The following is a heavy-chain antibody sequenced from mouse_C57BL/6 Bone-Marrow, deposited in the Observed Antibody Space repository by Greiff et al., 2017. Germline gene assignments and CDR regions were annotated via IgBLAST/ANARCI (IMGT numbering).Heavy chain of an antibody. CDR3: ARSEAYYDYDVLDCFDY. J-gene: IGHJ2*01. Sequence: QVHVKQSGPELVKPGASVKLSCKASGYTFTSYDINWVKQRPGQGLEWIGWIYPRDGSTKYNEKFKGKATLTVDTSSSTAYMELHSLTSEDSAVYFCARSEAYYDYDVLDCFDYWGQGTTLTVSS. V-gene: IGHV1-85*01. CDR1: GYTFTSYD. CDR2: IYPRDGST. D-gene: IGHD2-4*01.